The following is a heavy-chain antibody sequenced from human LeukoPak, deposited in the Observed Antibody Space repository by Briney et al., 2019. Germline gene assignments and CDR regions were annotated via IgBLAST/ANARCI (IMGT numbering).Heavy chain of an antibody. CDR3: ARDAGPGYMDV. CDR1: GYTFTSYT. Sequence: ASVKVSCKASGYTFTSYTMHWVRQAPGQRLEWMGWINTGNGNTKYSQEFQGRVTITRDTSTSTAYMELRSLRSDDTAVYYCARDAGPGYMDVWGKGTAVTISS. V-gene: IGHV1-3*04. D-gene: IGHD3-10*01. CDR2: INTGNGNT. J-gene: IGHJ6*03.